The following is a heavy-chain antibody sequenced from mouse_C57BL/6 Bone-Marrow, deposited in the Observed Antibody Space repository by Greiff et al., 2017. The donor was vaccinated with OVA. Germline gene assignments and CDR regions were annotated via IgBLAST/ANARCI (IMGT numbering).Heavy chain of an antibody. CDR2: IDPETGGT. V-gene: IGHV1-15*01. CDR3: TRGYSNYYAMDY. CDR1: GYTFTDYE. D-gene: IGHD2-5*01. J-gene: IGHJ4*01. Sequence: VKLMESGAELVRPGASVTLSCKASGYTFTDYEMHWVKQTPVHGLEWIGAIDPETGGTAYNQKFKGKAILTADKSSSTAYMELRSLTSVDSAVYYCTRGYSNYYAMDYWGQGTSVTVSS.